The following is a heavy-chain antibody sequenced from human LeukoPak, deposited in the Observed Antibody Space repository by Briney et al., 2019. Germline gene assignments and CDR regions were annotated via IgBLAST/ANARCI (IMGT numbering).Heavy chain of an antibody. CDR2: IYHSGRT. D-gene: IGHD3-22*01. V-gene: IGHV4-39*01. J-gene: IGHJ4*02. CDR3: VNYYDSRGYYLFEF. Sequence: SETLSLTCTVSGGSINRGGHYWAWIRQTPGKGLEWIGTIYHSGRTYYNPSVESRVTMFIDTSENQCSLKLASVTAADTAVYFCVNYYDSRGYYLFEFWGQGMLVTVSS. CDR1: GGSINRGGHY.